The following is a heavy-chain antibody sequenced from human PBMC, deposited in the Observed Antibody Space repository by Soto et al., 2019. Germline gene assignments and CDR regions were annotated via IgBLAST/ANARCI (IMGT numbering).Heavy chain of an antibody. CDR1: GGSISSSSYY. J-gene: IGHJ4*02. Sequence: PSETLSLTCTVSGGSISSSSYYWGWIRQPPGKGLEWIGSIYYSGSTYYNPSLKSRVTISVDTSKNQFSLKLSSVTAADTAVRYCAMSRLYYYDSSGYYGGYFDYWGQGTLVTVSS. CDR2: IYYSGST. D-gene: IGHD3-22*01. V-gene: IGHV4-39*01. CDR3: AMSRLYYYDSSGYYGGYFDY.